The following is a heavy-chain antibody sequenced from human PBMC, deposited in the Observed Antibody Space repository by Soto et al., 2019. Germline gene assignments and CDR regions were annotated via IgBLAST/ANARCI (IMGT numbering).Heavy chain of an antibody. V-gene: IGHV4-34*01. D-gene: IGHD2-15*01. CDR2: INHSGST. CDR1: GGSFSGYY. J-gene: IGHJ6*03. Sequence: SETLSLTCAVYGGSFSGYYWSWIRQPPGKGLEWIVEINHSGSTNYTPSRKSRVTISVDTSKTQFSLKLSSVTAADTAVYYCARGGSRIRYYYHMDVWGKGTTVTVSS. CDR3: ARGGSRIRYYYHMDV.